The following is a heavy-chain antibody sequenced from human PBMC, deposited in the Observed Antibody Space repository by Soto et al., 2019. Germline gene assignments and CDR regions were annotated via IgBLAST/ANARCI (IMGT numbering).Heavy chain of an antibody. CDR3: PHRLPASSPGYFDY. Sequence: QITLKESGPTLVKPTQTLTLTCTFSGFSLSTSGVGVGWIRQPPGKALEWLALIYWDDDKRYSPSLKSRLTITKDTSKNQVVLTMTNMDPVDTATYYCPHRLPASSPGYFDYWGQGTLVTVSS. J-gene: IGHJ4*02. CDR1: GFSLSTSGVG. CDR2: IYWDDDK. D-gene: IGHD6-6*01. V-gene: IGHV2-5*02.